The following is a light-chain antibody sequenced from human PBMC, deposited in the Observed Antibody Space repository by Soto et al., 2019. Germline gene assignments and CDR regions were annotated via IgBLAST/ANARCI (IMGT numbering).Light chain of an antibody. CDR1: QSVGTS. V-gene: IGKV3-20*01. CDR3: QQYGGSPRT. Sequence: EIVLTQSPVTLSLSPGERGTLSCRASQSVGTSLAWYQQKPGQAPRLLIYGASNRATGIQDRFSGSGSGTDFTLTIRKLEPEDFAVYHCQQYGGSPRTFGQGTRLEIK. CDR2: GAS. J-gene: IGKJ5*01.